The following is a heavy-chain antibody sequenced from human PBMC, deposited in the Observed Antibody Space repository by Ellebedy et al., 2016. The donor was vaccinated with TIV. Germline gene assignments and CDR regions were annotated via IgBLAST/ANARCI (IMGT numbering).Heavy chain of an antibody. CDR1: GFTFSDSG. J-gene: IGHJ2*01. CDR2: IRSRANNYAT. CDR3: TRSRYDSGYGYWEFDF. D-gene: IGHD5-12*01. V-gene: IGHV3-73*01. Sequence: GESLKISCAASGFTFSDSGMGWVRQASGYGLESVGRIRSRANNYATAYAASLKGRFTISRDDSQNMAILQMDGLKTEDTAVYYCTRSRYDSGYGYWEFDFWGRGTLVTVSS.